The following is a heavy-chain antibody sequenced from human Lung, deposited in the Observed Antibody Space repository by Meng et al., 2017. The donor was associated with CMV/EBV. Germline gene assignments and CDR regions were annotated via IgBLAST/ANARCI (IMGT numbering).Heavy chain of an antibody. CDR1: GFTFSSYW. CDR3: TRDGDYYDATLH. J-gene: IGHJ4*02. D-gene: IGHD3-16*01. CDR2: IDSDGSST. Sequence: GXSXRLSXAASGFTFSSYWMHWVRQAPGKGLEWVSRIDSDGSSTTYAESVKGRFTISRDNAKNTLFRQMISLRAEDTAVYYCTRDGDYYDATLHWGQGSLVTVSS. V-gene: IGHV3-74*01.